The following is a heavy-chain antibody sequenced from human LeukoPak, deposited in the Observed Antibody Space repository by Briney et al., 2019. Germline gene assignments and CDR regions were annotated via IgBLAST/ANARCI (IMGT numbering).Heavy chain of an antibody. V-gene: IGHV4-30-4*01. Sequence: PSETLSLTCTVSDGSIRSYHWSWIRQPPGKGLEWIGYIYYSGSTYYNPSLKSRITISVDTSKNQFSLKLSSVTAADTAVYYCARDPIGVVVPAATPGFYDYWGQGTLVTVSS. CDR1: DGSIRSYH. J-gene: IGHJ4*02. CDR3: ARDPIGVVVPAATPGFYDY. D-gene: IGHD2-2*01. CDR2: IYYSGST.